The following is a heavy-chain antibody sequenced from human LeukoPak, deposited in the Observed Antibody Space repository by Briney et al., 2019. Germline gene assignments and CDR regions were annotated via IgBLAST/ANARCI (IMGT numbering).Heavy chain of an antibody. CDR1: GFTFSSYA. V-gene: IGHV3-23*01. Sequence: PGGSLRLSCAASGFTFSSYAMSWVRQAPGKGLEWVSAISGSGGSTYFADSVKGRFTISRDNSKNTLYLQMNSLRAEDTAVYYCAKDGIGRYFDWLNLWVEPEYFQHWGQGTLVTVSS. CDR3: AKDGIGRYFDWLNLWVEPEYFQH. CDR2: ISGSGGST. D-gene: IGHD3-9*01. J-gene: IGHJ1*01.